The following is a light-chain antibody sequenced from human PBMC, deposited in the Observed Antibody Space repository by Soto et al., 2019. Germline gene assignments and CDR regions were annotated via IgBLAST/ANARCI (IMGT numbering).Light chain of an antibody. CDR2: AVS. V-gene: IGKV1-27*01. J-gene: IGKJ5*01. Sequence: DVQMTQSPSSLSVSVGDRVTSTCRASQVISNYLAWYQQKPGKPPQLLIYAVSTLQSGVPSRFSGSASGTEFTLTISSLQPEDVATYYCQKYNSAPLPFGQGTRLE. CDR1: QVISNY. CDR3: QKYNSAPLP.